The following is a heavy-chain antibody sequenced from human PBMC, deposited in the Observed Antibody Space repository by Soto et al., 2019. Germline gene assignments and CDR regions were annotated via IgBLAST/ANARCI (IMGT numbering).Heavy chain of an antibody. CDR1: GFTFSSNG. D-gene: IGHD3-22*01. V-gene: IGHV3-33*03. CDR2: IWYDGNKK. CDR3: VVDTSGLLDY. J-gene: IGHJ4*02. Sequence: GGSLRLSCAASGFTFSSNGMHWVRQAPGRGLEWVAVIWYDGNKKYYGDSVRGRFTISRDNSKNTLYLEMNSLRAEDTAVYYCVVDTSGLLDYWGQGTQVTVSS.